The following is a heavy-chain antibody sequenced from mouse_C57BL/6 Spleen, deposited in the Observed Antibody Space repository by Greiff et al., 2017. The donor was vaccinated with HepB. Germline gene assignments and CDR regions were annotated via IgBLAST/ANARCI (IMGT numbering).Heavy chain of an antibody. D-gene: IGHD2-1*01. CDR3: ARRYGNFWYFDV. J-gene: IGHJ1*03. V-gene: IGHV1-42*01. CDR2: INPSTGGT. Sequence: EVKLQESGPELVKPGASVKISCKASGYSFTGYYMNWVKQSPEKSLEWIGEINPSTGGTTYNQKFKAKATLTVDKSSSTAYMQLKSLTSEDSAVYYCARRYGNFWYFDVWGTGTTVTVSS. CDR1: GYSFTGYY.